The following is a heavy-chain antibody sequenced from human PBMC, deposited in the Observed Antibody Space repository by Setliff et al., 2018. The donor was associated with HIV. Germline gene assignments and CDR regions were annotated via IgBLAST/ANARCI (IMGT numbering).Heavy chain of an antibody. CDR3: ARDKWASGFDF. CDR1: GFSLSTYS. CDR2: ISSDSRTT. D-gene: IGHD1-26*01. Sequence: PGGSLRLSCIASGFSLSTYSMNWVRQAPGKGLEWISYISSDSRTTYYADSVKGRFTISRDNARNSFYLQMNSLRVDDTAVYFCARDKWASGFDFWGHGTLVTVSS. V-gene: IGHV3-48*01. J-gene: IGHJ4*01.